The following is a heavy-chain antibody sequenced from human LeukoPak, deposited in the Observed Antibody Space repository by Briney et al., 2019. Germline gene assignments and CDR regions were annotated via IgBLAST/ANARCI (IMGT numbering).Heavy chain of an antibody. CDR3: ARDYYYDSSGYWA. V-gene: IGHV1-2*02. CDR2: INPNSGGT. Sequence: ASVTVSCKASGYTFTGYYMHWVRQAPGQGLEWMGWINPNSGGTNYAQKFQGRVTMTRDTSISTAYMELSRLRSDDTAVYYCARDYYYDSSGYWAWGQGTLVTVSS. J-gene: IGHJ5*02. CDR1: GYTFTGYY. D-gene: IGHD3-22*01.